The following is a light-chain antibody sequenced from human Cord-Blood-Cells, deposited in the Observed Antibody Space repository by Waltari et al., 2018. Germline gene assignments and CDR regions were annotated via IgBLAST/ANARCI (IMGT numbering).Light chain of an antibody. CDR1: QSISSW. V-gene: IGKV1-5*01. CDR2: DAS. J-gene: IGKJ1*01. CDR3: QQYNSYSQT. Sequence: DLQMTQSTSTLSASEGDRVPITCRASQSISSWLAWYQQKPGKAPKLLIYDASSLESGVPSRFSGSGSGTEFTLTISSLQPDDFATYYCQQYNSYSQTFGQGTKVEIK.